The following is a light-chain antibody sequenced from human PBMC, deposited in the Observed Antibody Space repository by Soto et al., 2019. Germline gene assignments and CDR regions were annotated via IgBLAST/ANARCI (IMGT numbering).Light chain of an antibody. CDR1: QGISNY. CDR3: QQLTSYPRST. Sequence: DIQLTQSPSFLSASVGDRFTMTCRSSQGISNYLAWYQQRPGKAPKLLIYAASTLQTGVPSRFSGSGSGTEFTLTISSLQPEDFATYHCQQLTSYPRSTFGQGTRLEIK. CDR2: AAS. V-gene: IGKV1-9*01. J-gene: IGKJ5*01.